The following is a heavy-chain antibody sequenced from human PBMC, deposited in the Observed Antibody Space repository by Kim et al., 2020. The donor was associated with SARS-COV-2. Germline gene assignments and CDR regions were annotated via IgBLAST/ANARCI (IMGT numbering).Heavy chain of an antibody. CDR2: ISAYNGNT. V-gene: IGHV1-18*01. D-gene: IGHD3-16*01. J-gene: IGHJ4*02. CDR1: GYTFTSYG. Sequence: ASVKVSCKASGYTFTSYGISWVRQAPGQGLEWMGWISAYNGNTNYAQKLQGRVTMTTDTSTSTAYMELRSLRSDDTAVYYCAREGSSFGLRYYFDYWGQGTLVTVSS. CDR3: AREGSSFGLRYYFDY.